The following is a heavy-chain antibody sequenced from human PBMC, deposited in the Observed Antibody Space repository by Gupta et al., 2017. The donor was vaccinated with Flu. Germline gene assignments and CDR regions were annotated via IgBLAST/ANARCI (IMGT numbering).Heavy chain of an antibody. D-gene: IGHD6-6*01. V-gene: IGHV3-33*01. CDR3: ARDLVAAQETRPTRHYYYYGMDV. J-gene: IGHJ6*02. Sequence: QVQLVESGGGVVQPGRSLRLSCAASGFTFSSYGMHWVRQAPGKGLEWVAVIWYDGSNKYYADSVKGRFTISRDNSKNTLYLQMNSLRAEDTAVYYCARDLVAAQETRPTRHYYYYGMDVWGQGTTVTVSS. CDR1: GFTFSSYG. CDR2: IWYDGSNK.